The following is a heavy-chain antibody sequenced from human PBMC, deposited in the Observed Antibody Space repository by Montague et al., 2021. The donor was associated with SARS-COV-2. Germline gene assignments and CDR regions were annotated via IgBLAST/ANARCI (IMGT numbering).Heavy chain of an antibody. CDR2: ISSSSSYI. Sequence: SLRLSCPASGFTFSSYNMNWVRQAPGKGLEWVSSISSSSSYIYYADSVKGRFTISRDNAKNSLYLQMNSLRAEDTAVYYCARTLTTVTSDYFDYWGQGTLVTVSS. CDR3: ARTLTTVTSDYFDY. D-gene: IGHD4-17*01. V-gene: IGHV3-21*01. CDR1: GFTFSSYN. J-gene: IGHJ4*02.